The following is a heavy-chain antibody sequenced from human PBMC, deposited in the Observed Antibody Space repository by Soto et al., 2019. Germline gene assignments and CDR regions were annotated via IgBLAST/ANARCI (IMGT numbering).Heavy chain of an antibody. CDR3: ASPKNSGSYYDFDY. J-gene: IGHJ4*02. CDR1: GYTFTSYG. V-gene: IGHV1-18*01. Sequence: ASVKVSCKASGYTFTSYGISWVRQAPGQGLEWMGWISAYNGNTNYAQKLQGRVTMTTDTSTSTAYMELRSLRSDDTAVYYCASPKNSGSYYDFDYWGQGTLVTVSS. D-gene: IGHD1-26*01. CDR2: ISAYNGNT.